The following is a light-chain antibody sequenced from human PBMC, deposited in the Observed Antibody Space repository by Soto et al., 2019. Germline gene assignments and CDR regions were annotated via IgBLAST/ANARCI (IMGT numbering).Light chain of an antibody. J-gene: IGKJ1*01. CDR3: QQYNSYWRT. Sequence: DIQMTQSPSSLSASVGDRVTITCRASQGISTYLNWYQQKPGKAPKLLIYAASSLQSGVPSRFSGSGSETDFTLTISSLQPDDFATYYCQQYNSYWRTFGQGTKWIS. CDR2: AAS. V-gene: IGKV1-39*01. CDR1: QGISTY.